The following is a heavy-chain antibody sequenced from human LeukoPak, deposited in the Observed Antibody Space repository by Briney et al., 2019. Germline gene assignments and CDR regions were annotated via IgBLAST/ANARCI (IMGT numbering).Heavy chain of an antibody. D-gene: IGHD3-10*01. V-gene: IGHV4-4*02. CDR3: ARRGVRITMVRGVRFDY. Sequence: SETLSLTCAVSGGSISSSNWWSWVRQPPGKGLEWIGEIYHSGSTNYNPSLKSRVTISVDKSKNQFSLKLSSVTAADTAVYYCARRGVRITMVRGVRFDYWGQATLVTVSS. CDR1: GGSISSSNW. CDR2: IYHSGST. J-gene: IGHJ4*02.